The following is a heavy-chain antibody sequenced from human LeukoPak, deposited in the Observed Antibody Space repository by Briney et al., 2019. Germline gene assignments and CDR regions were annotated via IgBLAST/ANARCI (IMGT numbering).Heavy chain of an antibody. Sequence: GGSLRLSCAASGFTFSSYWMSWVRQAPGKGLEWVANIKQDGSEKYYVDSVKGRFTISRDNAKNSLYLQMNSLRAEDTAVYYCARGHTPSDWGYLGYWGQGTLVTVSS. V-gene: IGHV3-7*01. D-gene: IGHD7-27*01. J-gene: IGHJ4*02. CDR1: GFTFSSYW. CDR2: IKQDGSEK. CDR3: ARGHTPSDWGYLGY.